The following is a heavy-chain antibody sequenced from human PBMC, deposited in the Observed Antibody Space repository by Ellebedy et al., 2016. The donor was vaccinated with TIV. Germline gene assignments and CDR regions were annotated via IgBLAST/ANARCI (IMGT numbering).Heavy chain of an antibody. J-gene: IGHJ6*02. V-gene: IGHV3-23*01. CDR3: AKDLILTFFYGMDV. CDR1: GFIFSDYA. Sequence: GESLKISXVGSGFIFSDYAMTWVRQTPEKGLEWVSAISASGASTYYADSVKGRFTISRDNSKNTVSLQMNSLRVDDTAVYFCAKDLILTFFYGMDVWGQGTTVTVS. CDR2: ISASGAST. D-gene: IGHD3-3*01.